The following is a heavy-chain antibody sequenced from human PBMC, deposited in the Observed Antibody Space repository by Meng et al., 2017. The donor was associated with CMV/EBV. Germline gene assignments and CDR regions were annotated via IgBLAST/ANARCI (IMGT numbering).Heavy chain of an antibody. D-gene: IGHD6-6*01. J-gene: IGHJ5*02. V-gene: IGHV1-18*01. Sequence: KASGYPFTTYGLSWVRQAPGQGPEWMGWISAYNGNTNYAQKYQGRVTMTTDSPTTTAYMELRSLRSDDTAVYYCARDSVAVRPGWFDPWGQGTLVTVSS. CDR3: ARDSVAVRPGWFDP. CDR1: GYPFTTYG. CDR2: ISAYNGNT.